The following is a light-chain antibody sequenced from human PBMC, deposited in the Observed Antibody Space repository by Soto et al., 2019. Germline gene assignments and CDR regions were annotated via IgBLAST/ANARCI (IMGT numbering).Light chain of an antibody. V-gene: IGKV3-20*01. J-gene: IGKJ2*01. Sequence: EIVLTQSPGTLSLSPGERATLSCRASQSVSSSHLAWYQQKPGQAPRLLIYGASFRATGIPDRFSGSASGTDFTLTISRLEPEDFAVYYCQQYGGSPGTFGQGTKLEIK. CDR2: GAS. CDR1: QSVSSSH. CDR3: QQYGGSPGT.